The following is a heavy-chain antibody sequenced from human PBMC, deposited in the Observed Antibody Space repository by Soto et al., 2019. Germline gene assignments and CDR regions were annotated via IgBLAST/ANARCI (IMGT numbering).Heavy chain of an antibody. Sequence: LGESLKISCEGSGYIFTTYWISWVRQMPGKGLEWVGSVDPSDSYTNYSPSFQGHVIISADKSTSTAYLQWSSLKASDTAMYYCARHEDRRRSSFKPYYYYGMDVWGQGTTVTVSS. V-gene: IGHV5-10-1*01. D-gene: IGHD6-6*01. J-gene: IGHJ6*02. CDR3: ARHEDRRRSSFKPYYYYGMDV. CDR1: GYIFTTYW. CDR2: VDPSDSYT.